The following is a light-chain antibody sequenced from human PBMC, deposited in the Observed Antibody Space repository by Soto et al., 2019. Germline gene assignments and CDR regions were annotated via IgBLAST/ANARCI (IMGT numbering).Light chain of an antibody. CDR2: GVN. CDR3: SSFTTSNTWV. J-gene: IGLJ2*01. V-gene: IGLV2-14*01. Sequence: QSALTQPASVSGSPGQSITISCTGTSSDVGAYDYVSWFQQHSGKAPKPMIYGVNNRPSGISNRFFGSKSGDTASLTISGLQAEDEADYYCSSFTTSNTWVFGGGTKLTVL. CDR1: SSDVGAYDY.